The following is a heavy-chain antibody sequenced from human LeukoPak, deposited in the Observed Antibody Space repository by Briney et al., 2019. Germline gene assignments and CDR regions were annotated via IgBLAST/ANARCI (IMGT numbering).Heavy chain of an antibody. V-gene: IGHV3-23*01. J-gene: IGHJ4*02. CDR1: RFTFSNYG. CDR2: ISGSGGST. Sequence: GGSLRLSCGASRFTFSNYGMSWVRQAPGKGLEWVSGISGSGGSTYYADSVKGRFTISRDNSKNTLYLQMNSLRAEDTAVYYCASWGDSSGYYWTYFDYWGQGTLVTVSS. CDR3: ASWGDSSGYYWTYFDY. D-gene: IGHD3-22*01.